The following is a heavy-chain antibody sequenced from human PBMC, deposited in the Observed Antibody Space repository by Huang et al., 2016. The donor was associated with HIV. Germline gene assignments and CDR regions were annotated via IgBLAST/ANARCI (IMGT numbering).Heavy chain of an antibody. CDR1: GFRFGDFA. J-gene: IGHJ6*03. CDR2: MRSKSYGGAA. CDR3: APSGDDYFYYYMDV. V-gene: IGHV3-49*03. D-gene: IGHD2-21*02. Sequence: EVKMVESGGGSVEPGRSLTLSRKGLGFRFGDFAMNWFRQIPGKGREGVGLMRSKSYGGAAICAPSLKGRFTIRRDDSKSLVFLQMEALTTDDTAIYYCAPSGDDYFYYYMDVWGQGTTVIVSS.